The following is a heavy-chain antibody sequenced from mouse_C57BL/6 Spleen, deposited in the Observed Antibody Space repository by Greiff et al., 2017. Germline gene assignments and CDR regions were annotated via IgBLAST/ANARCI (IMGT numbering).Heavy chain of an antibody. CDR2: ISDGGSYT. V-gene: IGHV5-4*03. CDR1: GFTFSSYA. Sequence: DVMLVESGGGLVKPGGSLKLSCAASGFTFSSYAMSWVRQTPEKRLEWVATISDGGSYTYYPDNVKGRFTISRDNAKNNLYLQMSHLKSEDTAMYYCASCGNSYYAVGYRGQGTSVTVSS. CDR3: ASCGNSYYAVGY. J-gene: IGHJ4*01. D-gene: IGHD4-1*01.